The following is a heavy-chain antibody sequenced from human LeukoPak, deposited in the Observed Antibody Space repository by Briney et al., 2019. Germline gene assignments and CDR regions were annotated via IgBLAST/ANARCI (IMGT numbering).Heavy chain of an antibody. CDR1: GYTFTGYY. D-gene: IGHD1-7*01. CDR3: ARDQGPVITGTTTEY. Sequence: GASVKVSCKASGYTFTGYYMHWVRQAPGQGLEWMGWINPNSGGTNYAQKFQGRVTMTRDTSISTAYMELSRLRSDDTAVYYCARDQGPVITGTTTEYWGQGTLVTVSS. CDR2: INPNSGGT. J-gene: IGHJ4*02. V-gene: IGHV1-2*02.